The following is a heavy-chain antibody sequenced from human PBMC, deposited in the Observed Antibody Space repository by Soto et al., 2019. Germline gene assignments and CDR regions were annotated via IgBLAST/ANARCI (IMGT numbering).Heavy chain of an antibody. CDR2: ISAYNGNT. CDR1: GYTFTSYG. Sequence: GASVKVSCKASGYTFTSYGISWVRQAPGQGLEWMGWISAYNGNTNYAQKLQGRVTMTTDTSTSTAYMELRSLRSDDTAVYYCARDAPRSGWYYYGMDVWGQGTTVTVSS. D-gene: IGHD6-19*01. CDR3: ARDAPRSGWYYYGMDV. V-gene: IGHV1-18*01. J-gene: IGHJ6*02.